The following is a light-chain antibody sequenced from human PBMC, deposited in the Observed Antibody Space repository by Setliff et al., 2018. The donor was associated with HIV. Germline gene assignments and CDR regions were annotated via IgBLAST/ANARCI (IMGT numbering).Light chain of an antibody. CDR1: SSDVGGYNY. CDR3: SSYTRSSPYV. CDR2: EVT. V-gene: IGLV2-14*01. Sequence: QSALTQPASVSGSPGQSITMSRTGTSSDVGGYNYVSWYQHHPGKAPKLMIYEVTNRPSGVSNRFSGSKSGNTASLTISGLQAEDEADYYCSSYTRSSPYVFGTGTKVTVL. J-gene: IGLJ1*01.